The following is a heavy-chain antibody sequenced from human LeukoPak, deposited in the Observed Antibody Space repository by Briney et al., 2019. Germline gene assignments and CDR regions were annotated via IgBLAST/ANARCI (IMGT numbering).Heavy chain of an antibody. CDR3: ARSFARYYYGSGSYP. CDR2: ISSSSSYI. D-gene: IGHD3-10*01. V-gene: IGHV3-21*01. J-gene: IGHJ5*02. Sequence: GGSLRLSCAASGFTFSSYSMNWVRQAPGKGLEWVSSISSSSSYIYYADSVKGRFTISRDNAKNSLYLQMNSLRAEDAAVYYCARSFARYYYGSGSYPWGQGTLVTVSS. CDR1: GFTFSSYS.